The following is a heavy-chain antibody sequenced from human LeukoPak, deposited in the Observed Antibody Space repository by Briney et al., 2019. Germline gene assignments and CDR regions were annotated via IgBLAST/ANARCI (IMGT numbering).Heavy chain of an antibody. V-gene: IGHV3-21*01. J-gene: IGHJ3*02. D-gene: IGHD3-10*01. Sequence: GGSLRLSCAASGFTFSSYSMNWVRQAPGKGLEWVSSISSSSSYIYYADSVKGRFAISRDNAKNSLYLQTNSLRAEDTAVYYCARESGDDAFDIWGQGTMVTVSS. CDR2: ISSSSSYI. CDR3: ARESGDDAFDI. CDR1: GFTFSSYS.